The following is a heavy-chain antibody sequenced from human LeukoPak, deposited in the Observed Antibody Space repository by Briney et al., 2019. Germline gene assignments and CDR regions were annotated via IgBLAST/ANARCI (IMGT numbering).Heavy chain of an antibody. V-gene: IGHV3-23*01. J-gene: IGHJ6*03. CDR3: AKDGSWGDYYFYFYIDV. CDR2: ISASGHYT. CDR1: GFTFSNYA. Sequence: PGGSLTLTCEASGFTFSNYALSWVRQAPGKGLEWVSGISASGHYTYNADSAKGRFTISRDNSKNTLYLQMNSLRAEDTPLYYCAKDGSWGDYYFYFYIDVWGKGTTVTVSS. D-gene: IGHD3-16*01.